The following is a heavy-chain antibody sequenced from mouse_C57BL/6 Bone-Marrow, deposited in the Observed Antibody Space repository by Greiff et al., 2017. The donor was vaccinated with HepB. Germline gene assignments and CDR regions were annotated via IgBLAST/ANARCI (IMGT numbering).Heavy chain of an antibody. J-gene: IGHJ2*01. Sequence: QVQLQQSGAELVRPGASVKLSCKASGYTFTDYYINWVKQRPGQGLEWIARIYPGSGNTYYNEKFKGKATLTAEKSSSTAYMQLSSLTSEDSAVYFCARMITFDYWGQGTTLTVSS. V-gene: IGHV1-76*01. D-gene: IGHD2-4*01. CDR1: GYTFTDYY. CDR3: ARMITFDY. CDR2: IYPGSGNT.